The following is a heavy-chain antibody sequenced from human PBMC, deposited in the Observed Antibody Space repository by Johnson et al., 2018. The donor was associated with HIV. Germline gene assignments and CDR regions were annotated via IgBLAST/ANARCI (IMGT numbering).Heavy chain of an antibody. CDR1: GFTFSSYA. Sequence: VQLVESGGGLVQPGMSLRLSCAVSGFTFSSYAMHWVRQAPGEGLEWVAVISYDGTNKYYADSVKGRFTISRDNSKNTLYLQMNSLRAEDTAVYYCAKDRLFGFRNDAFDIWGQGTMVTVSS. CDR2: ISYDGTNK. D-gene: IGHD3-16*01. J-gene: IGHJ3*02. V-gene: IGHV3-30*04. CDR3: AKDRLFGFRNDAFDI.